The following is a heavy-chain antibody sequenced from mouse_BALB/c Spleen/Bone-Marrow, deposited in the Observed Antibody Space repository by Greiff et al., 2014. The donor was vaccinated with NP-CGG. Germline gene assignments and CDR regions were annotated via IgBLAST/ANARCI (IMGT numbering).Heavy chain of an antibody. J-gene: IGHJ4*01. Sequence: QVQLKDSRAELVKPGASVKLSCKASGYSFTSYWMHWVKQRPGQGLEWIGEISPSNGRSNYNEKFKSKATLTVDKSSSTAYMQLSGLASEDSAVYCCTRSELRRGGCALDYWGLGTSVTVSS. CDR3: TRSELRRGGCALDY. CDR1: GYSFTSYW. D-gene: IGHD2-12*01. V-gene: IGHV1S81*02. CDR2: ISPSNGRS.